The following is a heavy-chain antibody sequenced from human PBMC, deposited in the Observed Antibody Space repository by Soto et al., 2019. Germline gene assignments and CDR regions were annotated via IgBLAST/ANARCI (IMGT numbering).Heavy chain of an antibody. Sequence: QVQLAESGGGVVQPGRSLRLSCAASGFTFSTYVMHWVRQAPGKGLEWVAVLWYDGTNENYAGSVKGRFTISRDNSKNTLYLQMNSLRVEDTAVYYCATEGKYKYAHDYWGQGTLVTVSS. V-gene: IGHV3-33*01. J-gene: IGHJ4*02. CDR2: LWYDGTNE. D-gene: IGHD2-2*01. CDR3: ATEGKYKYAHDY. CDR1: GFTFSTYV.